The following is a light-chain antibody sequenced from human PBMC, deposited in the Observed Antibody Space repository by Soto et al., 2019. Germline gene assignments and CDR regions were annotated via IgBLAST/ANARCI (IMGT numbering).Light chain of an antibody. CDR1: QSVSTS. CDR3: QQYNNWLWT. V-gene: IGKV3-15*01. Sequence: EIVLTQSPGTLSLSPGERATLSCRASQSVSTSLAWYQQKPGQAPRLLIYGASTRATGMPARFSGSGSGTDFALTISSLQSEDSAIYYCQQYNNWLWTFGQGTKVDIK. J-gene: IGKJ1*01. CDR2: GAS.